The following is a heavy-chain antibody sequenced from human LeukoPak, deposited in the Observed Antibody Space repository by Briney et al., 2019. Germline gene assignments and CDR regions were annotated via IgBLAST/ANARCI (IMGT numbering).Heavy chain of an antibody. CDR2: IIPIFGTA. CDR3: ARVGPGYSYAITAYNWFDP. V-gene: IGHV1-69*05. D-gene: IGHD5-18*01. J-gene: IGHJ5*02. CDR1: GGTFSSYS. Sequence: GASVKVSCKASGGTFSSYSFDWMRQAPGQGLEWMGGIIPIFGTANYAQKFQGRVTITTDESTSTAYMELSSLRSEDTAVYYCARVGPGYSYAITAYNWFDPWGQGTLVTVSS.